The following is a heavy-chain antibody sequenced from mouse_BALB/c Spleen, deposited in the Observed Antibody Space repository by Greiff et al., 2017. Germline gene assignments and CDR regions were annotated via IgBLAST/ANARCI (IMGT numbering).Heavy chain of an antibody. D-gene: IGHD3-2*01. CDR3: ARGEDSSGPPFAY. CDR1: GYTFTDYW. J-gene: IGHJ3*01. CDR2: IDTSDSYT. V-gene: IGHV1-69*01. Sequence: QVQLQQSGAELVMPGASVKMSCKASGYTFTDYWMHWVKQRPGQGLEWIGAIDTSDSYTSYNQKFKGKATLTVDESSSTAYMQLSSLTSEDSAVYYCARGEDSSGPPFAYWGQGTLVTVSA.